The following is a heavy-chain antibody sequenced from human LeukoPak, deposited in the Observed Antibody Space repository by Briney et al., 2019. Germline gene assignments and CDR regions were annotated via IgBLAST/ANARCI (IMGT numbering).Heavy chain of an antibody. V-gene: IGHV4-34*01. CDR3: ARGARLWFGELLQPRYYYGMDV. Sequence: GSLRLSCAASGFTFRSYSLNWVRQAPGKGLEWIGEINHSGSTNYNPSLKSRVTISVDTSKNQFSLKLSSVTAADTAVYYCARGARLWFGELLQPRYYYGMDVWGQGTTVTVSS. CDR1: GFTFRSYS. D-gene: IGHD3-10*01. CDR2: INHSGST. J-gene: IGHJ6*02.